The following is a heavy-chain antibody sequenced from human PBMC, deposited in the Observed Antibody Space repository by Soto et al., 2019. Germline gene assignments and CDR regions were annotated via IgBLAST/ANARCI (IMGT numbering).Heavy chain of an antibody. CDR1: GFTLSSYG. J-gene: IGHJ4*02. CDR3: AKDRGGDCPDNSCYFGADY. V-gene: IGHV3-30*18. CDR2: ISDTGSSH. D-gene: IGHD2-2*01. Sequence: PGGSLRLSCLDSGFTLSSYGMHWVRQAPGKGLECVAVISDTGSSHYYAASVEGRFTISRENSKNTLSLHMDRLRVEDTAVHYCAKDRGGDCPDNSCYFGADYWGQGTPVTVS.